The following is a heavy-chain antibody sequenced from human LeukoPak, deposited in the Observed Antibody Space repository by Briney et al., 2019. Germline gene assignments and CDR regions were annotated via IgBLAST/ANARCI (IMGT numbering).Heavy chain of an antibody. Sequence: PSETLSLTCAVYGGSFSGYYWNWIRQPPGKGLEWIGEISHSGSTNYNPSLKSRVIISVDTSKNQFSLKLTSVTAADTAVYYCARLFEVVKDAFDIWGQGTMVAVSS. CDR2: ISHSGST. D-gene: IGHD2-2*01. V-gene: IGHV4-34*01. J-gene: IGHJ3*02. CDR1: GGSFSGYY. CDR3: ARLFEVVKDAFDI.